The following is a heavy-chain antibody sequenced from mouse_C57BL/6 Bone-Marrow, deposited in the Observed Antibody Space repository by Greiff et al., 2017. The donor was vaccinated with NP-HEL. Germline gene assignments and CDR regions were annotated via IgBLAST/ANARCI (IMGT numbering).Heavy chain of an antibody. J-gene: IGHJ2*01. CDR1: GFTFSSYG. CDR2: ISSGGSYT. CDR3: ARLGLYFDY. D-gene: IGHD4-1*01. Sequence: EVQVVESGGDLVKPGGSLKLSCAASGFTFSSYGMSWVRQTPDKRLEWVATISSGGSYTYYLDSVKGRFTISRDNAKNTLYLQMSSLKSEDTAMYYCARLGLYFDYWGQGTTLTVSS. V-gene: IGHV5-6*01.